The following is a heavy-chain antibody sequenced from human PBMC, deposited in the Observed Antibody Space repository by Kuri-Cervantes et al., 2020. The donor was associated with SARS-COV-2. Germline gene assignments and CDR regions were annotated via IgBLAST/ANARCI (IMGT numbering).Heavy chain of an antibody. V-gene: IGHV4-59*12. CDR2: IYYTGST. Sequence: SETLSLTCSVSGGSISSYYWSWIRQPPGKGLEWIGYIYYTGSTNNNPSLKSRVTISVDTSKNQFSLKLSSVAAADTAVYYCATGSLTAMANLQGYPYYYGMDVWGQGTTVTVSS. D-gene: IGHD5-18*01. CDR3: ATGSLTAMANLQGYPYYYGMDV. J-gene: IGHJ6*02. CDR1: GGSISSYY.